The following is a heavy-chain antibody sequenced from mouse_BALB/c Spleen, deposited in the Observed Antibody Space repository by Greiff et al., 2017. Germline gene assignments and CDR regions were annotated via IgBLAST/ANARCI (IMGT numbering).Heavy chain of an antibody. CDR2: IYPGTGST. J-gene: IGHJ3*01. CDR1: GYIFTSYW. V-gene: IGHV1S132*01. D-gene: IGHD2-4*01. Sequence: VQLQQSGAELVRPGASVKLSCKTSGYIFTSYWIHWVKQRPGQGLEWIARIYPGTGSTYYNEKFKGKATLTADKSSSTAYMQLSSLTSEDSAVYFCARWESDDYGAAYWGQGTLVTVSA. CDR3: ARWESDDYGAAY.